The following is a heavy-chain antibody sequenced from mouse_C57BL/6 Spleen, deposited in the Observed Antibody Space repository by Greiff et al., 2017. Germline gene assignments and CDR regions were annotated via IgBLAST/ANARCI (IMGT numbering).Heavy chain of an antibody. D-gene: IGHD2-1*01. CDR3: AKLIYPGIYYAKDY. CDR1: GYTFTDYY. J-gene: IGHJ4*01. V-gene: IGHV1-19*01. Sequence: EVQLQQSGPVLVKPGASVKMSCKASGYTFTDYYMNWVKQSHGKSLEWIGVINPYNGGTSYNQKFKGKATLTVDKSSSTAYMELNSLTSEDSAVYYCAKLIYPGIYYAKDYWGQGTSVTVSS. CDR2: INPYNGGT.